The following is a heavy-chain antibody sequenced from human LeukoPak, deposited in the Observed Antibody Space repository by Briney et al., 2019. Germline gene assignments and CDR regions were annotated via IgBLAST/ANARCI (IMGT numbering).Heavy chain of an antibody. J-gene: IGHJ4*02. D-gene: IGHD3-22*01. CDR3: TTGLIVLISTFDY. Sequence: GGSLRLSCAASGFTFSSYSMSWVRQAPGKGLEWVARIKSKTDGGTRDYATRVRGRFTISRDDSKNTLYLQMNSQKTDDTAVYYCTTGLIVLISTFDYWGQGTPVTVSS. V-gene: IGHV3-15*01. CDR2: IKSKTDGGTR. CDR1: GFTFSSYS.